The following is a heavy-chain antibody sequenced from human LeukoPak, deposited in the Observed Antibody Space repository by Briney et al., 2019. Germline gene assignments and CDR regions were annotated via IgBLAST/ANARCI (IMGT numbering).Heavy chain of an antibody. Sequence: GESLKISCQASGYRFTTYWIGWVRQLPGKGLEWMGIIYSGDSETRYSPSFQGQVTISADKSISTAYLQWSSLKASDAAIYYCARLYYYDSGGYFTYWGQGTLVTVSS. D-gene: IGHD3-22*01. CDR1: GYRFTTYW. CDR3: ARLYYYDSGGYFTY. CDR2: IYSGDSET. J-gene: IGHJ4*02. V-gene: IGHV5-51*01.